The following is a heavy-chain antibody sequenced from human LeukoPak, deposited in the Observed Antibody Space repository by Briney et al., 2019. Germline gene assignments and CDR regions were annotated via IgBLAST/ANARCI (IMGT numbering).Heavy chain of an antibody. Sequence: GGSLRLSCAASGFTFSSYGMHWVRQAPGKGLEWVALIWYDGSNKYYADSVKGRLTISRDNSKNTLYLQMNSLRAEDTAVYYCAREGPRGNSQFDYWGQGTLVTVSS. V-gene: IGHV3-33*01. J-gene: IGHJ4*02. D-gene: IGHD2/OR15-2a*01. CDR2: IWYDGSNK. CDR3: AREGPRGNSQFDY. CDR1: GFTFSSYG.